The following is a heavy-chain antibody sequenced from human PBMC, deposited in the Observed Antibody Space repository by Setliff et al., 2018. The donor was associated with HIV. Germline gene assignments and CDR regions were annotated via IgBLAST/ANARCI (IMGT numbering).Heavy chain of an antibody. CDR2: IIPMLRVA. CDR1: GGTFSSHA. D-gene: IGHD1-1*01. Sequence: ASGGTFSSHATSWVRQAPGQGLEWMGGIIPMLRVAKYAQNLQDRVTITADKSTGTAYMELSGLRSEDTAVYYCARGSNPTGNYDFYFLDVWGKGTTVTVSS. CDR3: ARGSNPTGNYDFYFLDV. V-gene: IGHV1-69*10. J-gene: IGHJ6*03.